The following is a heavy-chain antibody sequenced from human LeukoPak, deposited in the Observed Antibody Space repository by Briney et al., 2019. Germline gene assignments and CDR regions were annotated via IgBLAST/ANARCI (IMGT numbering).Heavy chain of an antibody. CDR2: ISGSGGST. CDR3: ANDYYDSGGY. Sequence: PGGSLRLSCAASGFSFSNYALSWVRQAPGKGLEWVSVISGSGGSTHYADSVKGRFTISRDNSKNTLYLQMNSLRAEDTAVYCCANDYYDSGGYWGQGTLVTVSS. J-gene: IGHJ4*02. CDR1: GFSFSNYA. V-gene: IGHV3-23*01. D-gene: IGHD3-22*01.